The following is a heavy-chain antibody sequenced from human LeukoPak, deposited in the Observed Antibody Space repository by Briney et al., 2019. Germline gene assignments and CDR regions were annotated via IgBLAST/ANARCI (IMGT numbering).Heavy chain of an antibody. V-gene: IGHV3-23*01. D-gene: IGHD2-21*02. Sequence: GGSLRLSCAASGFTFSSYAMSWVRQAPGKGLEWVSGISGSGGSTYYADSVKGRFTISRDNSKNTLYLQMNSLRAEGTAVYYCAKDVEALVVVTARFDYWGQGTLVTVSS. CDR2: ISGSGGST. CDR3: AKDVEALVVVTARFDY. CDR1: GFTFSSYA. J-gene: IGHJ4*02.